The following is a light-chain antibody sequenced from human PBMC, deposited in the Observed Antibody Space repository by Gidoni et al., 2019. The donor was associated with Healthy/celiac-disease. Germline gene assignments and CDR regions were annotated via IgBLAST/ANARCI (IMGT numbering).Light chain of an antibody. Sequence: DIVMTQSPDYLAVSLGERATINCRSSQSVLYNSNNTNYLAWYQQKPGQPPKLLIYWASTRESGVPDRFSGSGSGTDFTLTISGLQAEDVAVYYCQQYYSTLLTFGGGTKVEIK. CDR2: WAS. V-gene: IGKV4-1*01. CDR3: QQYYSTLLT. CDR1: QSVLYNSNNTNY. J-gene: IGKJ4*01.